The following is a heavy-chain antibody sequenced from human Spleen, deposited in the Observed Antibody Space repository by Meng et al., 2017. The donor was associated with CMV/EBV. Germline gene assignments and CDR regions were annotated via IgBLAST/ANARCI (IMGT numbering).Heavy chain of an antibody. CDR1: GFTFSSYD. Sequence: GESLKISCAASGFTFSSYDMHWVRQATGKGLEWVSAIGTAGDTYYPGSVKGRFTISRENAKNSLYLQMNSLRAGDTAVYYCARDRHTESYGANYYYYGMDVWGQGTTVTVSS. CDR2: IGTAGDT. D-gene: IGHD4-17*01. V-gene: IGHV3-13*01. CDR3: ARDRHTESYGANYYYYGMDV. J-gene: IGHJ6*02.